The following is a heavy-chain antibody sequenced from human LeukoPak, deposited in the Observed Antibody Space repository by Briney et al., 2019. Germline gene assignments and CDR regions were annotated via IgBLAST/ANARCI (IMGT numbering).Heavy chain of an antibody. V-gene: IGHV3-30*04. D-gene: IGHD4-23*01. J-gene: IGHJ4*02. Sequence: EGSLRLSCAASGFTFSSYAMHWVRQAPGKGLEWVAVISYDGSNKYYADSVKGRFTISRDNSKNTLYLQMNSLRAEDTAVYYCARGLGYGGPLDYWGQGTLVTVSS. CDR2: ISYDGSNK. CDR3: ARGLGYGGPLDY. CDR1: GFTFSSYA.